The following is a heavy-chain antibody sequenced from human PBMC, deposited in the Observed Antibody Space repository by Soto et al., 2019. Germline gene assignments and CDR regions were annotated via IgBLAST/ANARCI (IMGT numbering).Heavy chain of an antibody. CDR3: AKDRHYGSGTYSDSYLDY. D-gene: IGHD3-10*01. CDR2: ISGSGGTT. CDR1: GFTFNSYA. Sequence: EVQLLESGGGLVQPGWSLRLSCGGSGFTFNSYAMTWVRQAPGKGLEWVSAISGSGGTTYYANSVKGRFTISRDQSKDTLYLQMNSLRAEDTAISYCAKDRHYGSGTYSDSYLDYWGQGTLVTVSS. J-gene: IGHJ4*02. V-gene: IGHV3-23*01.